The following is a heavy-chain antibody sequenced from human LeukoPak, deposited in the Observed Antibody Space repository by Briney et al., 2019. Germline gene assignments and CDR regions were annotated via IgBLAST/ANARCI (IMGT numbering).Heavy chain of an antibody. Sequence: GGSLRLSCAASGFTFSSSWMSWVRQAPGKGLEWVANIKQDGSVKYYVDSVKGRFTISRDNTKNSLYLQMDSLRAEDTAVYYCARISIAVAGADYWGQGTLVTVSS. CDR2: IKQDGSVK. CDR3: ARISIAVAGADY. CDR1: GFTFSSSW. D-gene: IGHD6-19*01. V-gene: IGHV3-7*01. J-gene: IGHJ4*02.